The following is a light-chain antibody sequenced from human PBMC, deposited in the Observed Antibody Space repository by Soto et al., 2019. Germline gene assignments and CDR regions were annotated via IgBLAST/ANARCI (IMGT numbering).Light chain of an antibody. CDR1: QSVSSSY. V-gene: IGKV3-20*01. CDR3: QLFGSTPPT. J-gene: IGKJ1*01. CDR2: GAT. Sequence: EIVLTQSPGTLSLSPGDRATLSCRGSQSVSSSYLAWYQQKPGQAPRLLIYGATSRATGIPDRFSGSGSGTDFTLTISRLEPVDFAVYYCQLFGSTPPTFGQGTKVEIK.